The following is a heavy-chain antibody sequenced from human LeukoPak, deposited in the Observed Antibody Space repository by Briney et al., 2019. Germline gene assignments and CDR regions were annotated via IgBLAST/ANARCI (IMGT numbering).Heavy chain of an antibody. CDR2: IYYSGST. D-gene: IGHD3-10*01. J-gene: IGHJ3*02. Sequence: SETLSFTCTVSGGSISSYYWRWIRQPPGKGLEWIGYIYYSGSTNYDPSLKSRVTISVYTSKNQFSLKLSSVTAADTAVYYCASSEGTVDAFDIWGQGTMVTVSS. CDR1: GGSISSYY. V-gene: IGHV4-59*08. CDR3: ASSEGTVDAFDI.